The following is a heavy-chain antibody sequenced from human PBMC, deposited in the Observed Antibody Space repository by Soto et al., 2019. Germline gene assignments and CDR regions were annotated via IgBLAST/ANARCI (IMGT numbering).Heavy chain of an antibody. Sequence: QVQLQQWGAGLLKPSETLSLTCAVYGGSFSGYFWSWIRQPPGKGLEWIGEINHSGNTNYNPSLKMRVPISVDTSKSQFSRELSAVTAADTAVYYCARAGRTRMVRDLNGFDPWGQGTLVTVSS. CDR3: ARAGRTRMVRDLNGFDP. V-gene: IGHV4-34*01. D-gene: IGHD3-10*01. CDR2: INHSGNT. J-gene: IGHJ5*02. CDR1: GGSFSGYF.